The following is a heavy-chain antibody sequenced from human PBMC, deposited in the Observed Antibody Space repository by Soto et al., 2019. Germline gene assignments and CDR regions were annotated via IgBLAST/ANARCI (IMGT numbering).Heavy chain of an antibody. Sequence: ASVKVSCKASGCTFSSYAISWVRQAPGQGLEWMGGIIPIFGTANYAQKFQGRVTTTADESTSTAYMELSSLRSEDTAVYYCARGNLPAAGTVWGQGTLSTVSS. D-gene: IGHD6-13*01. CDR2: IIPIFGTA. CDR3: ARGNLPAAGTV. J-gene: IGHJ4*02. CDR1: GCTFSSYA. V-gene: IGHV1-69*13.